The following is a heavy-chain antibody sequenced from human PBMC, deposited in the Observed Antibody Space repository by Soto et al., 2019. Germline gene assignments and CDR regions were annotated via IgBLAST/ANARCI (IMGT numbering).Heavy chain of an antibody. CDR3: ARGIAAAGTGPPGDY. CDR2: INHSGST. CDR1: GGSFSGYY. V-gene: IGHV4-34*01. J-gene: IGHJ4*02. D-gene: IGHD6-13*01. Sequence: QVQLQQWGAGLLKPSETLSLTCAVYGGSFSGYYWSWIRQPPGKGLEWIGEINHSGSTNYNPSLQSRVTISVDTSKNQFSLKLSSVTAADTAVYYCARGIAAAGTGPPGDYWGQGTLVPVSS.